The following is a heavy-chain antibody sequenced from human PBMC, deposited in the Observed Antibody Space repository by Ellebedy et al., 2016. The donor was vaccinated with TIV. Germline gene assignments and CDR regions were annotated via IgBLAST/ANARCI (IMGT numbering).Heavy chain of an antibody. J-gene: IGHJ5*02. Sequence: GESLKISCAASGFTVSPYYMAWVRQAPGKGLEWVSGIVGSASSKLYADSVKGRFTISRDNSNNTLYLQMHGLRAEDTAVYYCAIDRGLSYSSSWEAWFDPWGQGTLVTVSS. CDR2: IVGSASSK. D-gene: IGHD6-13*01. V-gene: IGHV3-23*01. CDR1: GFTVSPYY. CDR3: AIDRGLSYSSSWEAWFDP.